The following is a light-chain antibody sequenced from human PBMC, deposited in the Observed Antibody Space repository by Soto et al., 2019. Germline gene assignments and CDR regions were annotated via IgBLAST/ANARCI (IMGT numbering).Light chain of an antibody. V-gene: IGLV1-40*01. CDR2: GNT. Sequence: QSVLTQPPSVSGAPGQRVSISCTGSSTNIGAGYGVHWYQQRPGTAPKLLIVGNTIRPSGVPDRFSGSKSGTSASLAITGLQSEDEADYYCAAWDDSLNGVYVFGPGTKVTVL. CDR1: STNIGAGYG. CDR3: AAWDDSLNGVYV. J-gene: IGLJ1*01.